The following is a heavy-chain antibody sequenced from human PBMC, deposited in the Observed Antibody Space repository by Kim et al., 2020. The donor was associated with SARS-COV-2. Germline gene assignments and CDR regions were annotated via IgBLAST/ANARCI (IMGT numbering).Heavy chain of an antibody. Sequence: SETLSLTCTVPGGSISSSSYYWGWIRQHPGKGLEWIGSIYYSGSTYYNPSLKSRFTISVDTSKNQFSLKLSSVTAADTAVYYCARQYYDSIGYYFFDYWGQGTLVTVSS. J-gene: IGHJ4*02. D-gene: IGHD3-22*01. CDR2: IYYSGST. CDR1: GGSISSSSYY. CDR3: ARQYYDSIGYYFFDY. V-gene: IGHV4-39*01.